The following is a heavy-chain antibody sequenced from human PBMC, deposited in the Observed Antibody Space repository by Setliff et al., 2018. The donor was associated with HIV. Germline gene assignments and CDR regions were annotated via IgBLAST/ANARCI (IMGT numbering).Heavy chain of an antibody. CDR3: ARHPIYCGDCYSSGGMGPADY. CDR1: GGSISSYC. V-gene: IGHV4-4*09. J-gene: IGHJ4*02. Sequence: PSETLSLTCTVSGGSISSYCWNRIRQPPGKGLEWIGYIFASGSSLYNPSLQSRVSISIDTSKNQFSLKLSSVTAADTALYYCARHPIYCGDCYSSGGMGPADYWGQGTLVTVSS. CDR2: IFASGSS. D-gene: IGHD2-21*02.